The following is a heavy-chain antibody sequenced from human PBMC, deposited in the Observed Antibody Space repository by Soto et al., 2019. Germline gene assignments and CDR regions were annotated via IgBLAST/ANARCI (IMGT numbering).Heavy chain of an antibody. V-gene: IGHV1-69*13. CDR2: IIPIFGTA. Sequence: ASVKVSCKASGGTFSSYAISWVRQAPGQGLEWMGGIIPIFGTANYAQKFQGRVTITADESTSTAYMELRSLRSDDTVVYYCARDGPPTDYWGQGTLVTVSS. CDR3: ARDGPPTDY. J-gene: IGHJ4*02. CDR1: GGTFSSYA.